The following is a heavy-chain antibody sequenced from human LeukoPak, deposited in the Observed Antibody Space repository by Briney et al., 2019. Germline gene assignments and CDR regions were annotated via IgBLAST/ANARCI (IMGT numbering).Heavy chain of an antibody. CDR2: IKQDGSEK. Sequence: PGGSLRLSCAASGFTFSSYWMSWVRQAPGKGLEWVANIKQDGSEKYYVDSVKGRFTISRDNAKNSLYLQMNSLRAEDTAVYYCARGGGNDYDTSGYYYLAAYWGQGTLVTVSS. J-gene: IGHJ4*02. CDR3: ARGGGNDYDTSGYYYLAAY. V-gene: IGHV3-7*01. D-gene: IGHD3-22*01. CDR1: GFTFSSYW.